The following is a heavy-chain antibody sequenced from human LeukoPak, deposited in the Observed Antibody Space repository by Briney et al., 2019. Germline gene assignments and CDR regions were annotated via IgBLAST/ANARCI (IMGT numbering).Heavy chain of an antibody. J-gene: IGHJ4*02. D-gene: IGHD5-18*01. CDR3: ARVVDTHFDY. CDR2: IKSDGSTT. Sequence: GGSLTLSCAASGFTFSSYWMHWVRHAPGKGLVWVSRIKSDGSTTTYADSVKGRFTISRDNAKNTLYLKMNSLRAEDTAVYYCARVVDTHFDYWGQGTLVTVSS. CDR1: GFTFSSYW. V-gene: IGHV3-74*01.